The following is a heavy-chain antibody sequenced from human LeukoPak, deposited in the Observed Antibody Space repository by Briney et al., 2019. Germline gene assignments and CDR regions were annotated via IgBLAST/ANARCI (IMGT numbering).Heavy chain of an antibody. D-gene: IGHD1-26*01. J-gene: IGHJ4*02. CDR2: INPNSGGT. CDR1: GYTFTGYY. CDR3: ARRGPPAYSGSYYVDY. V-gene: IGHV1-2*06. Sequence: ASVKVSCKASGYTFTGYYMHWVRQAPGQGLEWMGRINPNSGGTNYAQKFQGRVTMTRDTSISTAYMELSRLRSDDPAVYYCARRGPPAYSGSYYVDYWGQGTLVTVSS.